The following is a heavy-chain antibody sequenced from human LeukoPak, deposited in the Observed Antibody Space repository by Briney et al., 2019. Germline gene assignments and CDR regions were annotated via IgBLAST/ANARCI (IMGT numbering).Heavy chain of an antibody. CDR3: AKDDSGTYYGSTIY. V-gene: IGHV3-30*02. J-gene: IGHJ4*02. D-gene: IGHD1-26*01. Sequence: GGSLRLSCAASGFTFSSYGMHWVRQAPGKWLEWVAIIRYDGSNKYYADSVKGRFTISRDNSKNTLYLQMNSLRAEDTAVYYCAKDDSGTYYGSTIYWGQGTLVTVSS. CDR1: GFTFSSYG. CDR2: IRYDGSNK.